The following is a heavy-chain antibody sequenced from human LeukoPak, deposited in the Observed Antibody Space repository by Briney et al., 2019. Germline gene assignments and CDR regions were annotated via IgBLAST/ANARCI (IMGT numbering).Heavy chain of an antibody. CDR3: VRETEAAPSVGCFDI. D-gene: IGHD6-19*01. CDR2: MDRRSDAT. Sequence: ASVKVSCKASGHSLPNYIMHWVRQAPGQGLEWMAGMDRRSDATTYTQKFQGRLTMTRDASMTTVYMELTSLTSEDTAMYYCVRETEAAPSVGCFDIWGQGTMVTISS. CDR1: GHSLPNYI. J-gene: IGHJ3*02. V-gene: IGHV1-46*01.